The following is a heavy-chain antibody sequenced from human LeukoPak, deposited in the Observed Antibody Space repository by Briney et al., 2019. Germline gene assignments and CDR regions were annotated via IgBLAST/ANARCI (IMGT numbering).Heavy chain of an antibody. Sequence: ASVKVSCKASGYTFTGYCMHWVRQAPGQGLEWMGWINPNSGGTNYAQKFQGRVTMTRDTSISTAYMELSRLRSDDTAVYYCARETKNYDILVQPDYWGQGTLVTVSS. CDR1: GYTFTGYC. J-gene: IGHJ4*02. CDR2: INPNSGGT. D-gene: IGHD3-9*01. V-gene: IGHV1-2*02. CDR3: ARETKNYDILVQPDY.